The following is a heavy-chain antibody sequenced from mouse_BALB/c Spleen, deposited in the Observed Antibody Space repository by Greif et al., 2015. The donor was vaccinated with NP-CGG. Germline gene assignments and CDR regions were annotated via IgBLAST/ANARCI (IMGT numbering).Heavy chain of an antibody. Sequence: EVKLVESGGGLVKPGGSLKLSCAASGFTFSSYAMSWVRQTPEKRLEWVASISSGGSTYYPDSVKGRFTISRDNARNILYLQMSSLRSEDTAMYYCARGGIYYDYDGYYFDYWGQGTTLTVSS. D-gene: IGHD2-4*01. CDR3: ARGGIYYDYDGYYFDY. CDR2: ISSGGST. J-gene: IGHJ2*01. V-gene: IGHV5-6-5*01. CDR1: GFTFSSYA.